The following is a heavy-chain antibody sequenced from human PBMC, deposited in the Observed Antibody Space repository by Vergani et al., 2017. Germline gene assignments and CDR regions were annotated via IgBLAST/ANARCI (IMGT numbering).Heavy chain of an antibody. CDR1: GFTFSSYW. V-gene: IGHV3-7*01. D-gene: IGHD3-3*01. Sequence: EVQLVESGGGLVQPGGSLRLSCAASGFTFSSYWMSWVRQAPGKGLEWVANIKQDGSEKYYVDSVKGRFTISRDNAKNSLYLHMNSLRAEDTAVYYCATGGVRFLEWLLHDYWGQGTLVTVSS. CDR2: IKQDGSEK. CDR3: ATGGVRFLEWLLHDY. J-gene: IGHJ4*02.